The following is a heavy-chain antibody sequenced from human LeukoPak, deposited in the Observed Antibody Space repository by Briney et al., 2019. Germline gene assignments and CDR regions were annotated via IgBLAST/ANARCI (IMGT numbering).Heavy chain of an antibody. Sequence: SETLSLTCTVSGGSISSGSYYWGWIRQPAGKGLEWIGRIYTSGSTNYNPSLKSRVTISVDTSKNQFSLKLSSVTAADTAVYYCARGYCSSTSCYTWFDPWGQGTLVTVSS. D-gene: IGHD2-2*02. CDR2: IYTSGST. CDR3: ARGYCSSTSCYTWFDP. CDR1: GGSISSGSYY. J-gene: IGHJ5*02. V-gene: IGHV4-61*02.